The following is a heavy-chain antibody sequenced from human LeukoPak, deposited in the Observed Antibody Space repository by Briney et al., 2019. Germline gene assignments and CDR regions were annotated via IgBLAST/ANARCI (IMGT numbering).Heavy chain of an antibody. CDR3: ARMDTTMVRGVIPDY. CDR2: FDPEDGET. V-gene: IGHV1-24*01. D-gene: IGHD3-10*01. CDR1: GYTLTELS. J-gene: IGHJ4*02. Sequence: ASVKVSCKVSGYTLTELSMHWVRQAPGKGLEWMGGFDPEDGETIYAQKFQGRVTMTRNTSISTAYMELSSLRSEDTAVYYCARMDTTMVRGVIPDYWGQGTLVAVSS.